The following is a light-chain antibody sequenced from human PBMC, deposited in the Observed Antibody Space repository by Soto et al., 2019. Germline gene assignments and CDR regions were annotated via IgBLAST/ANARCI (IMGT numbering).Light chain of an antibody. Sequence: QSALTQPPCVSGSLGQSITISCTGTTRDIAGYNYISWYQQLPGKAPKLMIYQVTIRPSGISNRFSGSKSGNTASLTISGLQAEDEADYYCTSFSSSTSLYVFGTGTKVTVL. CDR1: TRDIAGYNY. V-gene: IGLV2-14*01. CDR2: QVT. CDR3: TSFSSSTSLYV. J-gene: IGLJ1*01.